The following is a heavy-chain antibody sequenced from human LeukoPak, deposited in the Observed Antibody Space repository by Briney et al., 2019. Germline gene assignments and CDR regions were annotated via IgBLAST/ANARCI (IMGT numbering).Heavy chain of an antibody. J-gene: IGHJ4*02. CDR2: ISNNGGYT. CDR3: AKQLGYCSDGSCYFPY. D-gene: IGHD2-15*01. V-gene: IGHV3-23*01. CDR1: GFTFSSSA. Sequence: PGGSPRLSCAASGFTFSSSATSWVRQAPGKGLEWVSAISNNGGYTYYADSVQGRFTISRDNSKSTLCLQMNSLRAEDTAVYYCAKQLGYCSDGSCYFPYWGQGTLVTVSS.